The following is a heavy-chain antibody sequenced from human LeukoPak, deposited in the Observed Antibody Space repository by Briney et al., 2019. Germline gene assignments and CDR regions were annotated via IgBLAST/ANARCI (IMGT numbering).Heavy chain of an antibody. D-gene: IGHD3-10*01. Sequence: PGGSLRLSCAASGFTFTNYGIHWVRQAPGKGLEWVAVISYDGSNRYYADSVKGRFTISRDNSENTLYLQMSSLRAEDTAVYYCAKDRRVLWFGESPPEFDPWGRGTLVIVST. J-gene: IGHJ5*02. V-gene: IGHV3-30*18. CDR2: ISYDGSNR. CDR3: AKDRRVLWFGESPPEFDP. CDR1: GFTFTNYG.